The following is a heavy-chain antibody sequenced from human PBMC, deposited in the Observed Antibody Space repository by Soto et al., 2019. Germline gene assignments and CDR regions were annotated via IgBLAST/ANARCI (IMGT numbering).Heavy chain of an antibody. CDR1: GYIFVNYG. V-gene: IGHV1-18*01. J-gene: IGHJ6*02. CDR3: AMVDNVTPTPQDV. D-gene: IGHD5-12*01. Sequence: QVQLVQSGDEVRKPGSSVNVSCKASGYIFVNYGIDWVRQAPGQGLEWLGWNSPYSGDTHYASKVQGRLTMTTNTSTSTAYMDLGSRTSDDAAVDYCAMVDNVTPTPQDVWGQGTTVTVSS. CDR2: NSPYSGDT.